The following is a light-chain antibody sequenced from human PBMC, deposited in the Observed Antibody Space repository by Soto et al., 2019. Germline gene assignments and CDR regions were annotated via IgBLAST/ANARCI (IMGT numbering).Light chain of an antibody. CDR1: QSITIY. Sequence: DIQKPHSPSSLSESLVDRATIPCPASQSITIYLNWYPQKPGEAPTLPIFGASTLQSGVPSRFSGRGSGTDFTLTISSLQPEDFATYYCLHDYDDPWTFGQWTKVDIK. CDR3: LHDYDDPWT. CDR2: GAS. J-gene: IGKJ1*01. V-gene: IGKV1-39*01.